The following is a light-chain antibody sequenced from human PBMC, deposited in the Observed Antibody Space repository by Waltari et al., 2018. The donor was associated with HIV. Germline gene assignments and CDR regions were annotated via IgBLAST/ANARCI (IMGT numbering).Light chain of an antibody. J-gene: IGKJ3*01. CDR2: DAS. CDR1: PSVTVY. CDR3: QQRSNWPPRFT. V-gene: IGKV3-11*01. Sequence: DIVLTQSPATLSLSPGERATLSCRARPSVTVYLAWYQQKPGQAPRLLIYDASTRATGIPVRFSGSGSGTDSTLTISSLEPEDFAVYDCQQRSNWPPRFTFGPGTKVDI.